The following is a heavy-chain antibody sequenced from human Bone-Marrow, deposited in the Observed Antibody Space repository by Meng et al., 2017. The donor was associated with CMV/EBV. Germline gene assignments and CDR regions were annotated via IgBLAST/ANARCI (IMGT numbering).Heavy chain of an antibody. V-gene: IGHV4-59*01. CDR2: IYYSGST. D-gene: IGHD1-26*01. J-gene: IGHJ4*02. CDR3: ARALPGGAVDY. Sequence: GSLRLSCAVYGGSFSGYYWSWIRQPPGKGLEWIAYIYYSGSTNYNPSLNSRVTISVDPSKTQFSLKLSSVTAADTAVYYCARALPGGAVDYWGQGTLVTVSS. CDR1: GGSFSGYY.